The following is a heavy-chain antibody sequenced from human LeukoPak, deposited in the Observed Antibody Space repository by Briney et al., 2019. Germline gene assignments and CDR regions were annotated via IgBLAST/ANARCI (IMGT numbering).Heavy chain of an antibody. V-gene: IGHV3-7*05. CDR3: VKDTEEEGNWRGY. CDR1: GFTFSTHW. D-gene: IGHD1-20*01. Sequence: GGSLRLSCGASGFTFSTHWMNWVRQASGKGREWVANIKKDGSEKNYVDSVKGRFTISRDNARNSLYLQMNSLRVEDTAVYYCVKDTEEEGNWRGYWGQGTLVTVSS. CDR2: IKKDGSEK. J-gene: IGHJ4*02.